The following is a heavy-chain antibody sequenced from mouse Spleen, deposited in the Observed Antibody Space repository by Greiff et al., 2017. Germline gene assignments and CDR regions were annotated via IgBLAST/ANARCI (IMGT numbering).Heavy chain of an antibody. CDR2: INPYNGGT. CDR3: ARGDYYDGSSYYFDY. CDR1: GYTFTDYY. J-gene: IGHJ2*01. V-gene: IGHV1-19*01. D-gene: IGHD1-1*01. Sequence: EVQLQQSGPVLVKPGASVKMSCKASGYTFTDYYMNWVKQSHGKSLEWIGVINPYNGGTSYNQKFKGKATLTVDKSSSTAYMELNSLTSEDSAVYYCARGDYYDGSSYYFDYWGQGTTLTVSS.